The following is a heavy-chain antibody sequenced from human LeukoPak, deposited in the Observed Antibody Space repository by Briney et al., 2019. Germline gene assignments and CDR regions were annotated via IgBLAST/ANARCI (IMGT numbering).Heavy chain of an antibody. J-gene: IGHJ4*02. CDR2: IYYSGST. CDR3: ARHVRLLEWLSSYYFDY. Sequence: EPSETLSLTCTVSGGSISSSSYYWGWIRQPPGKGLEWIGSIYYSGSTYYNPSLKSRVTISVDTSKSQFSLMLTSVTAADTAVYYCARHVRLLEWLSSYYFDYWGQGTLVTVSS. D-gene: IGHD3-3*01. V-gene: IGHV4-39*01. CDR1: GGSISSSSYY.